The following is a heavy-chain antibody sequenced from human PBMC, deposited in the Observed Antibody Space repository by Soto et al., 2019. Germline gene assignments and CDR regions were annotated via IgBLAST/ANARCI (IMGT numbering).Heavy chain of an antibody. CDR3: TTHWGWDRGSIGYYYGVDV. CDR1: GFTFSNAW. J-gene: IGHJ6*02. CDR2: IKSKTDGGTT. V-gene: IGHV3-15*07. Sequence: GGSLRLSCAASGFTFSNAWMNWVRQAPGKGLEWVGRIKSKTDGGTTDYAAPVKGRFTISRDDSKNTLYLQMNSLKTEDTAVYYCTTHWGWDRGSIGYYYGVDVWGQGTTVTVSS. D-gene: IGHD2-8*02.